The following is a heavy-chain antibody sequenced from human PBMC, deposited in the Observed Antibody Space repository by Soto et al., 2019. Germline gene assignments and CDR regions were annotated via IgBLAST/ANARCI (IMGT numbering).Heavy chain of an antibody. D-gene: IGHD3-3*02. Sequence: PLEILSLTCTVSVGSISSSSCYCGWIRQPPEKGLEWNGRFYYSGNSYYNPSLKSSVAISVDTYNNQFSLKLSYETATDTALYYCARHEAVSFNWFDPWGQGTLVTV. J-gene: IGHJ5*01. CDR2: FYYSGNS. CDR3: ARHEAVSFNWFDP. V-gene: IGHV4-39*01. CDR1: VGSISSSSCY.